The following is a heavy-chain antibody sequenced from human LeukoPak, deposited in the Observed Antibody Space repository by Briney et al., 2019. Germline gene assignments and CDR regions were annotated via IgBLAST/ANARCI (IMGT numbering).Heavy chain of an antibody. CDR3: ASPWAADSSAYGISY. J-gene: IGHJ4*02. CDR1: GGSTSSSSYY. V-gene: IGHV4-39*01. D-gene: IGHD3-22*01. CDR2: IYYTGST. Sequence: SETLSLTCTVSGGSTSSSSYYWGWIRQPPGKGLEWIASIYYTGSTYYNPSLRSRVTISVATSKNQFSLKLSSVTAADTAVYYCASPWAADSSAYGISYWGQGTLVTVSS.